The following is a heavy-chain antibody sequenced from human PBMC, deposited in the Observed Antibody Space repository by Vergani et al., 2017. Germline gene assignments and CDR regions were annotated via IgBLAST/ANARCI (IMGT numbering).Heavy chain of an antibody. CDR1: GFTFSSYW. CDR2: INSDGSST. Sequence: EVQLVESGGGLVQPGRSLRLSCAASGFTFSSYWMHWVRQAPGKGLVWVSRINSDGSSTSYADSVKGRFTISRDNAKNTLYLQMNSLRAEDTAVYYCARDPELLSGSYVRWYFDLWGRGTLVTVSS. V-gene: IGHV3-74*01. D-gene: IGHD1-26*01. CDR3: ARDPELLSGSYVRWYFDL. J-gene: IGHJ2*01.